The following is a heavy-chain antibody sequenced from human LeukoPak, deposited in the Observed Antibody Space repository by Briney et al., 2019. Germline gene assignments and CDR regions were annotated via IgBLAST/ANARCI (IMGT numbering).Heavy chain of an antibody. CDR1: GGSISSYY. V-gene: IGHV4-4*09. Sequence: PSETLSLTCTVSGGSISSYYWSWIRQPPGKGLEWIGYIYTSGSTNYNPSLKSRVTISVDTSKNQFSLKLSSVTAADTAVYYCARQLEMATIPSGGSDAFDIWGQGTMVTVSS. D-gene: IGHD5-24*01. CDR2: IYTSGST. J-gene: IGHJ3*02. CDR3: ARQLEMATIPSGGSDAFDI.